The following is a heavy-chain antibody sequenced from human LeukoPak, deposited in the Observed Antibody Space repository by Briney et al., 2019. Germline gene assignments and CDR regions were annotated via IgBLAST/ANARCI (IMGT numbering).Heavy chain of an antibody. CDR3: AKGRRTFIVVVIDAFDV. CDR2: IYSGGST. Sequence: GGSLRLSCAASGFTFSDYYMSWVRQAPGKGLEWVSVIYSGGSTYYADSVKGRFTISRDNSKNTLYLQMNSLRAEDTAVYYCAKGRRTFIVVVIDAFDVWGQGTMVTVSS. J-gene: IGHJ3*01. V-gene: IGHV3-53*01. CDR1: GFTFSDYY. D-gene: IGHD3-22*01.